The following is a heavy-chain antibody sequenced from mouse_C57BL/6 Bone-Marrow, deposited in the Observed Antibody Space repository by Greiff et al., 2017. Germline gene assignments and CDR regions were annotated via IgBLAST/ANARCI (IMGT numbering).Heavy chain of an antibody. D-gene: IGHD2-1*01. J-gene: IGHJ2*01. CDR3: ARDRGDGNQYYFDY. CDR1: GSPFGSYP. Sequence: EVMLVGPGGGLVNPGGSLNLSCAAPGSPFGSYPMSWVRRPPEKRLEWVATISDGGSYTYYPDNVKGRFTISRDNAKNNLYLQMSHLKSEDTAMYYCARDRGDGNQYYFDYWGQGTTLTVSS. CDR2: ISDGGSYT. V-gene: IGHV5-4*01.